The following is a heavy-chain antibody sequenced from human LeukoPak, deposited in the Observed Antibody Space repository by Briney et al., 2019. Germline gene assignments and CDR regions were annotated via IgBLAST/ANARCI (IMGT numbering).Heavy chain of an antibody. V-gene: IGHV4-59*01. D-gene: IGHD3-22*01. CDR1: GGSISSYY. CDR2: IYYSGST. Sequence: SETLSLTCTVSGGSISSYYWSWIRQPPGRGLEWIGYIYYSGSTNYNPSLKSRVTISVDTSKNQFSLKLSSVTAADTAVYYCARGSSGYTPLDYWGQGTLVTVSS. J-gene: IGHJ4*02. CDR3: ARGSSGYTPLDY.